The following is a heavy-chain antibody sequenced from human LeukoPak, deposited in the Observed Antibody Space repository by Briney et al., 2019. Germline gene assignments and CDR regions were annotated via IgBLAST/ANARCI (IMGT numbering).Heavy chain of an antibody. CDR2: INHSGST. CDR1: GGSFSGYY. V-gene: IGHV4-34*01. J-gene: IGHJ6*03. Sequence: SETMSLTCAVYGGSFSGYYWSWIRQPPGKGLEWIGEINHSGSTNHNPSLKSRVTISVDTSKNQFSLKLSCVTAADTAVYYCARGFKIFPVYYYMDVWGKGTTVTVSS. CDR3: ARGFKIFPVYYYMDV. D-gene: IGHD3-3*01.